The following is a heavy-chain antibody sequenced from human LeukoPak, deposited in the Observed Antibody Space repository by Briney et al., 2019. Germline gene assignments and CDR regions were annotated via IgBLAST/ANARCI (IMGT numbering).Heavy chain of an antibody. Sequence: ASVKVSCKASGYTFTSYGISWVRQAPGQGLEWMGWISAYNGNTNYAQKLQGRVTMSTDTSTSTGYMELRSLRSDDTAVYYCARGDWGSPDYYYMDVWGKGTTVTISS. D-gene: IGHD7-27*01. J-gene: IGHJ6*03. CDR2: ISAYNGNT. CDR3: ARGDWGSPDYYYMDV. V-gene: IGHV1-18*01. CDR1: GYTFTSYG.